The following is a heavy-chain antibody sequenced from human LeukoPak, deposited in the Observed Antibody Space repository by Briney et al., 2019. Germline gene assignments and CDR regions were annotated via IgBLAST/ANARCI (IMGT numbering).Heavy chain of an antibody. V-gene: IGHV3-30*18. CDR2: ISYDGSNK. J-gene: IGHJ4*02. D-gene: IGHD3-16*01. CDR1: GFTFSSYG. Sequence: GRSLRLSCAASGFTFSSYGMHWVRQAPGKGLEWVAVISYDGSNKYYADSVKGRFTISRDNSKNTLYLQMNSLRAEDTAVYYCAKAGPSGGQQRGDWGQGTLVTVSS. CDR3: AKAGPSGGQQRGD.